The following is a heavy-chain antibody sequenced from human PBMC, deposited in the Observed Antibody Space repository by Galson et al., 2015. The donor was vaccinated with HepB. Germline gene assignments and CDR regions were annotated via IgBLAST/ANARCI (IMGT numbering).Heavy chain of an antibody. CDR2: MNPNSGNT. J-gene: IGHJ6*03. CDR1: GYTFTSYD. CDR3: ARRAGYYYYMDV. V-gene: IGHV1-8*01. D-gene: IGHD6-19*01. Sequence: SVKVSCKVSGYTFTSYDINWVRQATGQGLEWMGWMNPNSGNTGYAQKFQGRVTMTRNTSISTAYMELSSLRSEDTAVYYCARRAGYYYYMDVWGKGTTVTVSS.